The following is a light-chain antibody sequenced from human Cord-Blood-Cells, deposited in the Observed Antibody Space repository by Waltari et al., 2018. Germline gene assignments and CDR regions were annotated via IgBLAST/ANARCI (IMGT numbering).Light chain of an antibody. J-gene: IGLJ3*02. V-gene: IGLV2-23*01. CDR2: EGS. CDR1: SRALVSYNL. CDR3: CSYAGSSTWV. Sequence: QSALTQPESVSGSPGQSITISCTGTSRALVSYNLVSWSQQHPGKAAKLMINEGSKRPSGVCNRFPGPKSGNKAFLTISGVPAEDEADYYGCSYAGSSTWVLGGGTKLTVL.